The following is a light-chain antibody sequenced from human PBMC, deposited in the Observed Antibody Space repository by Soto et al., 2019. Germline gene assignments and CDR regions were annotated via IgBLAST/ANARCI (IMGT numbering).Light chain of an antibody. CDR1: QSVRSN. J-gene: IGKJ4*01. CDR3: QQYAEWPPLT. Sequence: EIVMTQSPATLSVSPGERVTLSCRASQSVRSNLAWYQQKPGQAPRLLIYGASTGATGTPARFSGSGSGTEFTLTISSLQSEDFAVYYCQQYAEWPPLTFGGGTKVEIK. CDR2: GAS. V-gene: IGKV3-15*01.